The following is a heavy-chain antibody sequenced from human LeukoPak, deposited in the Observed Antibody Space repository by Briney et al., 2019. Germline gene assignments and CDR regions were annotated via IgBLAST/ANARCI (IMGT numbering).Heavy chain of an antibody. CDR3: AKVLSSSWGYFDY. CDR1: GFTFSSYW. Sequence: GGSLRLSCAASGFTFSSYWMSWVRQAPGKGLEWVAFIRFDGGIKYYADSVEGRFTISRDNSKNTLYLQMNSLRAEDTAVYYCAKVLSSSWGYFDYWGQGTLVTVSS. CDR2: IRFDGGIK. V-gene: IGHV3-30*02. D-gene: IGHD6-13*01. J-gene: IGHJ4*02.